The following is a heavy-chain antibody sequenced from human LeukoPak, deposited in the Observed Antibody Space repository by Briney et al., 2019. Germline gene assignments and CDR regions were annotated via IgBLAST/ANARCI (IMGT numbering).Heavy chain of an antibody. CDR3: ARDKIYRGSGSCLDY. CDR2: ISHDGTKK. V-gene: IGHV3-30-3*01. D-gene: IGHD3-10*01. Sequence: SGGYLRLSCAASGLTFTGYAMHWVRQAPGKGLEWMAVISHDGTKKDYADSVKGRFTISRDSSNNALYLQMDSLRAEDTAVYYCARDKIYRGSGSCLDYWGQGTLVTVSS. CDR1: GLTFTGYA. J-gene: IGHJ4*02.